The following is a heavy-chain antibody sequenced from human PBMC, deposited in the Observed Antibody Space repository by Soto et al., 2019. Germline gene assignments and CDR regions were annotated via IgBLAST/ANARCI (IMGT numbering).Heavy chain of an antibody. CDR1: GGSISSGGYY. V-gene: IGHV4-31*03. CDR3: ARDDGSGSYYNP. J-gene: IGHJ4*02. Sequence: SETLSLTCTVSGGSISSGGYYWSWIRQHPGKGLEWIGYIYYSGSTYYNPSLKSRVTISVDTSKNQFSLKLSSVTAADTAVYYCARDDGSGSYYNPWGQGTLVTVSS. D-gene: IGHD3-10*01. CDR2: IYYSGST.